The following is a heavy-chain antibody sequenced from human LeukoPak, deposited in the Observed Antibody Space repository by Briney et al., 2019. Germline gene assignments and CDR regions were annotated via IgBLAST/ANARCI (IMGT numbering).Heavy chain of an antibody. D-gene: IGHD5-12*01. CDR1: GFTFSSSW. CDR3: AGGRLVAASKAVAIDY. Sequence: GGSLRLSCAASGFTFSSSWLHWVRQAPGKGLVWVSRINERGSSTSYADSVKGRFTISRDNAKNTLYLQMNSLRVDDTAVYYCAGGRLVAASKAVAIDYWGQGTLVTVSS. J-gene: IGHJ4*02. V-gene: IGHV3-74*01. CDR2: INERGSST.